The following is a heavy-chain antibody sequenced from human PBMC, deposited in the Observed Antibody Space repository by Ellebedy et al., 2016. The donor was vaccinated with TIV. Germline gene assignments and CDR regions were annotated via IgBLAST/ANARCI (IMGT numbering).Heavy chain of an antibody. D-gene: IGHD3-22*01. CDR3: AAEDPHYYDSSGYYGYRDL. Sequence: AASVKVSCKASGFTFSSSSVQWVRQARGQRPEWIGWIVVDSGKTNYAQKFQERVTITRDMSTSTAYMALRRLRSEDTAVYYCAAEDPHYYDSSGYYGYRDLWGRGTLVSVSA. J-gene: IGHJ2*01. V-gene: IGHV1-58*01. CDR1: GFTFSSSS. CDR2: IVVDSGKT.